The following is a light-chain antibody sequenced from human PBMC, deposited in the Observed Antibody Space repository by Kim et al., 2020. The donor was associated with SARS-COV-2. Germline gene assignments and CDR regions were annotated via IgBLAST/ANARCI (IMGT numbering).Light chain of an antibody. CDR1: QGISNY. CDR2: AAS. Sequence: AYVGDRVTITCRASQGISNYLAWYQQKPGKVPKLLIYAASTLQSGVPSRFSGSGSGTDFTLTISSLQPEDVATYYCQKYNSAPRTFGQGTKVEIK. CDR3: QKYNSAPRT. J-gene: IGKJ1*01. V-gene: IGKV1-27*01.